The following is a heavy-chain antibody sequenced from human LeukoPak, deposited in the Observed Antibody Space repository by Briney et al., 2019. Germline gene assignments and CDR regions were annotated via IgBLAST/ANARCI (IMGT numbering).Heavy chain of an antibody. V-gene: IGHV4-4*07. Sequence: PETLSLTCTVSGGSISSYYWSWIRQPAGKGLEWIGRIYTSGSTNYNPSLKSRVTMSVDTSKNQFSLKLSSVTAADTAVYYCARDLVIVVVPAAIETNWFDPWGQGTLVTVSS. D-gene: IGHD2-2*03. CDR1: GGSISSYY. CDR2: IYTSGST. J-gene: IGHJ5*02. CDR3: ARDLVIVVVPAAIETNWFDP.